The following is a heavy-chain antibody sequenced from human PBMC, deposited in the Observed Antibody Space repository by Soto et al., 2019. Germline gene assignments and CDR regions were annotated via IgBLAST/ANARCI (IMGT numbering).Heavy chain of an antibody. CDR3: ASLNPPRDATGH. V-gene: IGHV3-23*01. Sequence: EVQLLESGGGLVQPGGSLRLSCAASGFTFSSYAMSWVRQAPGKGLEWVSAISGSGGSTYYADSVKGRFTISRDNSKNTLHLQSNSRGPEDTAVYDCASLNPPRDATGHWGQGTLVTVSS. J-gene: IGHJ4*02. CDR2: ISGSGGST. CDR1: GFTFSSYA. D-gene: IGHD4-17*01.